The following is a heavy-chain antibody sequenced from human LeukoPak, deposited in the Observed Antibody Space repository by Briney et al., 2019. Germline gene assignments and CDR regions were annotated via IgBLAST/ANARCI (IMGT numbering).Heavy chain of an antibody. CDR2: ISGRGGST. J-gene: IGHJ5*02. D-gene: IGHD3-9*01. CDR3: AKGYYDILTDYFHNWFNP. Sequence: GGSLRLSCAASGFTFSSYAVSWVRRAPGVGLEWVSTISGRGGSTFYADSVKGRFTISRDNSKNTLYLQMNSLRADDTAVYYCAKGYYDILTDYFHNWFNPWGQGTLVIVSS. CDR1: GFTFSSYA. V-gene: IGHV3-23*01.